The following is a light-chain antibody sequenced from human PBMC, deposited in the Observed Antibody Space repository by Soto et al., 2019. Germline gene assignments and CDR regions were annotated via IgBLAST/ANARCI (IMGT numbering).Light chain of an antibody. CDR3: QQRSTGLIT. Sequence: EIVLTQSPATLSLSPGERATLSCRASQSVSSYLAWYQQKPGQAPRLLIYDAFHRATGIPARFSGSGSGTDFTLTISSLEPEDCAVYYCQQRSTGLITVGQGTRLEI. CDR2: DAF. V-gene: IGKV3-11*01. J-gene: IGKJ5*01. CDR1: QSVSSY.